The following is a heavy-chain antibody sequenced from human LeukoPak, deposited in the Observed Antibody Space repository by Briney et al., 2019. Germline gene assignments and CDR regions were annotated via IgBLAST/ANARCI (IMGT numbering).Heavy chain of an antibody. CDR3: AKDSGYDLSWFDP. D-gene: IGHD5-12*01. CDR1: GFTFSSYS. J-gene: IGHJ5*02. Sequence: GGSLRLSCAASGFTFSSYSMNWVRQAPGKGLEWVSGISWNSGSIAYADSVKGRFTISRDNAKNSLYLQMNSLRAEDTALYYCAKDSGYDLSWFDPWGQGTLVTVSS. V-gene: IGHV3-9*01. CDR2: ISWNSGSI.